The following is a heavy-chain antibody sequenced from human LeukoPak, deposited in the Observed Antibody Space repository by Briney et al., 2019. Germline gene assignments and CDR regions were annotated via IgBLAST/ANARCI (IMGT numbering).Heavy chain of an antibody. D-gene: IGHD2-15*01. CDR1: GFTFSSYA. J-gene: IGHJ4*02. Sequence: PGGSLRLSCAASGFTFSSYAMSWVRQAPGKGLEWVSAISGSGGSTYYADSVKGRFTISRDNSKNTLYLQMNSLRAEDTAVYYCAKDTGDCSSGSCSYYFDYWGQGTLVTVSS. CDR3: AKDTGDCSSGSCSYYFDY. CDR2: ISGSGGST. V-gene: IGHV3-23*01.